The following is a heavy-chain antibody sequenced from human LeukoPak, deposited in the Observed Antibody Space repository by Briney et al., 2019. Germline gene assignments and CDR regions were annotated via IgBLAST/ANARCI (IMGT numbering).Heavy chain of an antibody. J-gene: IGHJ6*02. D-gene: IGHD4-11*01. CDR1: GGSLSSYY. CDR3: ARHRDYTNGMDV. Sequence: SETLSLTCTVSGGSLSSYYWTWIRQPPGKGLEWIGYIYYGGSTDYSPSLKSRVTISVDTSKNQFSLKLSSVTAADTAVYYCARHRDYTNGMDVWGQGTTVTVSS. V-gene: IGHV4-59*08. CDR2: IYYGGST.